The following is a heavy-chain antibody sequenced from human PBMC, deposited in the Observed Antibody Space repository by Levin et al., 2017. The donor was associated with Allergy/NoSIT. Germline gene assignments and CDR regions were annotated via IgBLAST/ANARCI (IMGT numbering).Heavy chain of an antibody. D-gene: IGHD5-24*01. CDR3: AKVPVAAGYIVAFDI. Sequence: GESLKISCAASGFTFSSYAMSWVRQAPGKGLEWVSAISGSGGSTYYADSVKGRFTISRDNSKNTLYLQMNSLRAEDTAVYYCAKVPVAAGYIVAFDIWGQGTMVTVSS. CDR2: ISGSGGST. J-gene: IGHJ3*02. V-gene: IGHV3-23*01. CDR1: GFTFSSYA.